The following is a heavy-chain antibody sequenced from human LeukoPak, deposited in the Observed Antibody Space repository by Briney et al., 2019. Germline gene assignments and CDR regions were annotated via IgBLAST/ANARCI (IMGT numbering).Heavy chain of an antibody. CDR2: ISSSGSTI. CDR3: AALVGATTGLRY. D-gene: IGHD1-26*01. V-gene: IGHV3-48*03. J-gene: IGHJ4*02. Sequence: GGSLRLSCAASGFTFSSYEMNWVRQAPGKGLEWVSYISSSGSTIYYADSVKGRSTISRDNAKNSLYLQMNSLRAEDTAVYYCAALVGATTGLRYWGQGTLVTVSS. CDR1: GFTFSSYE.